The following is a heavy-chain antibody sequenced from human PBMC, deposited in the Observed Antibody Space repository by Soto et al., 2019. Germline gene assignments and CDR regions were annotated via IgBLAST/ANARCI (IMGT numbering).Heavy chain of an antibody. D-gene: IGHD3-16*01. CDR2: IIPIFGTA. V-gene: IGHV1-69*13. CDR3: ARRMAPGTGGKRNLGYYYSGMDV. J-gene: IGHJ6*02. CDR1: GGTFSSYA. Sequence: SVKVSCKASGGTFSSYAISWVRQAPGQGLEWMGGIIPIFGTANYAQKFQGRVTITADESTSTAYMELSSLRSEDTAVYYCARRMAPGTGGKRNLGYYYSGMDVWGQGTTVTVYS.